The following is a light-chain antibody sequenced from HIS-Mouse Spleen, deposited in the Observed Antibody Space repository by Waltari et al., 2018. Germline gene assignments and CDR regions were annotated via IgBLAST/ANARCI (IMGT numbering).Light chain of an antibody. V-gene: IGLV3-10*01. CDR1: ALPKKY. CDR3: YSTDSSGNHRV. J-gene: IGLJ2*01. CDR2: EER. Sequence: SYELTQPPSVSVSPGQTARITCSGDALPKKYAYWYQPKSGQAPVLVIYEERKRPSGIPERFSGSSSGTMATLTISGAQVEDEADYYCYSTDSSGNHRVFGGGTKLTVL.